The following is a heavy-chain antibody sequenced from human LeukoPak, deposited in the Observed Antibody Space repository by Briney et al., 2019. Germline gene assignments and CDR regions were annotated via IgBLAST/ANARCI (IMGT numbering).Heavy chain of an antibody. CDR1: GFSFSTYW. D-gene: IGHD1-26*01. CDR3: AKQWENGVRLFDY. V-gene: IGHV3-7*01. Sequence: GGSLRLSCEASGFSFSTYWMSWVRQAPGKGLEWVANIRQDGSEKYYVDSVKGRFTISRDNAKNSLYLQMNSLRAEDTAVYYCAKQWENGVRLFDYWGQGTLVTVSS. J-gene: IGHJ4*02. CDR2: IRQDGSEK.